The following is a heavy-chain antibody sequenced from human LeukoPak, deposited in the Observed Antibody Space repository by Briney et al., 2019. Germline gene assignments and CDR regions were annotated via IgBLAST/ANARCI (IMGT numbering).Heavy chain of an antibody. Sequence: GGSLRLSCAASGFTFDDYAMHWVRQAPGKGLEWVSGISWNSGSIGYADSVKGRFTISRDNAKNSLYLQMNSLRAEDTALYYCAKDSIAARPGYYYYGMDVWGQGTTVTVSS. CDR3: AKDSIAARPGYYYYGMDV. CDR1: GFTFDDYA. CDR2: ISWNSGSI. D-gene: IGHD6-6*01. J-gene: IGHJ6*02. V-gene: IGHV3-9*01.